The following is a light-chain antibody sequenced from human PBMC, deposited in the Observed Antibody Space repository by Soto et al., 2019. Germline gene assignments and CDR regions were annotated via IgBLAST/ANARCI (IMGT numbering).Light chain of an antibody. V-gene: IGKV1-39*01. CDR2: GAS. CDR3: QQSSSTHLT. J-gene: IGKJ4*01. CDR1: QSINGY. Sequence: DIQMTQSPSSLSASVGDRVTITCRASQSINGYLNWYQQKTGKAPELLVYGASTLQSGVPSRFSVSGSGKDYTLTIASLQPEDFATYYCQQSSSTHLTVGGRTKVDIK.